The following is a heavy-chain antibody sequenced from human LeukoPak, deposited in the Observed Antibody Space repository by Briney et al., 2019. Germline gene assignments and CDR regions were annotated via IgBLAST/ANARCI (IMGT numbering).Heavy chain of an antibody. Sequence: PSETLFLTCAVYGGSFSDYYWSWIRQPPGKGLEWIGEINHSGSTNYNPSLKNRVTISLDTSKNQFSLKLSSVTAADTAVYYCARGPSRGSGWYKYWGQGTLVTVSS. CDR3: ARGPSRGSGWYKY. D-gene: IGHD6-19*01. CDR2: INHSGST. CDR1: GGSFSDYY. V-gene: IGHV4-34*01. J-gene: IGHJ4*02.